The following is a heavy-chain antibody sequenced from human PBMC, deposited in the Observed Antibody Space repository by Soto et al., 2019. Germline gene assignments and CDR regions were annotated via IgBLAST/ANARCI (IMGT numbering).Heavy chain of an antibody. CDR1: GGSISSSVYY. J-gene: IGHJ4*02. Sequence: PSETLSLTCTVSGGSISSSVYYWGWIRQPPGRGLEWIGIIDYSGATYYNPSLKSRLTMSVDTSKNHFSLNLNSMTAADTAVYYCARRTGSSTYYFHYWGQGTLVTVPS. CDR3: ARRTGSSTYYFHY. D-gene: IGHD6-6*01. V-gene: IGHV4-39*02. CDR2: IDYSGAT.